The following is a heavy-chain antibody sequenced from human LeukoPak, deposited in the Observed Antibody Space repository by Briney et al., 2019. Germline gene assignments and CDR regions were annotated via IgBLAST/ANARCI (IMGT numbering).Heavy chain of an antibody. D-gene: IGHD6-13*01. CDR3: ARGNTAAAGKVYFDY. J-gene: IGHJ4*02. V-gene: IGHV4-34*01. CDR2: INHSGST. CDR1: GGSFSGYY. Sequence: SETLSLTCAVYGGSFSGYYWSWIRQPPGKGLEWIGEINHSGSTNYNPSLKSRVTISVDTSKNQFSLKLSSVTAADTAVYYCARGNTAAAGKVYFDYWGQRTLVTVSS.